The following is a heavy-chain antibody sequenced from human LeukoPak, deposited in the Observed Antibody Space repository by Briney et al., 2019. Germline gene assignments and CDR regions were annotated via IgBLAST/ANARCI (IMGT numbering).Heavy chain of an antibody. CDR1: GFTFSSYE. V-gene: IGHV3-48*03. J-gene: IGHJ4*02. D-gene: IGHD4-17*01. Sequence: QPGGSLRLSCAASGFTFSSYEMNWVRQAPGKGLEWVSYISSNERTTYYADSVKGRFTVSRDNAKNSLYLQMNSLRAEDTAVYYCARIAVTYTFDYWGQGTLVTVSS. CDR2: ISSNERTT. CDR3: ARIAVTYTFDY.